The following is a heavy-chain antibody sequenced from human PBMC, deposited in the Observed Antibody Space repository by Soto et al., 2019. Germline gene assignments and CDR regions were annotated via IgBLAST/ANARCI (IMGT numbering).Heavy chain of an antibody. V-gene: IGHV4-59*01. CDR1: GGSISSYY. J-gene: IGHJ2*01. D-gene: IGHD3-10*01. CDR3: ARGYYGSGSYPPYWYFDL. Sequence: QVQLQESGPGLVKPSETLSLTCTVSGGSISSYYWSWIRQPPGKGLEWIGYIYYSGSTNYNPSLRSRVTISVDTAKNQSSPKLGSVTAADTAVYYCARGYYGSGSYPPYWYFDLWGRGTLVTVSS. CDR2: IYYSGST.